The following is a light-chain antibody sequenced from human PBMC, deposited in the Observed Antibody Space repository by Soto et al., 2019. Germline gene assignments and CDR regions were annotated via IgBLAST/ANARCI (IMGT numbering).Light chain of an antibody. J-gene: IGKJ5*01. CDR1: QSVSASY. Sequence: EIVLTRSPGTLSLSPGERATLSCRASQSVSASYLAWYQQKPGQAPRLLIYAASSRATGIPDRFSGSGSGTDFTLTVSRLEPEDFAVYYCQQYGNSPAITFGQGTRLEIK. CDR2: AAS. V-gene: IGKV3-20*01. CDR3: QQYGNSPAIT.